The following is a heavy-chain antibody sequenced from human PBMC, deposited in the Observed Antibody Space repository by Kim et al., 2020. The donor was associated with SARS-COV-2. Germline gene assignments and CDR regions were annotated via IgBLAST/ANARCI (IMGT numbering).Heavy chain of an antibody. Sequence: GGSLRLSCAASGVTFSSYPMIWVRQAPGKGLEWVSGLTGSGASTFYADSVRGRFTISRDNSKNTLFLQMNSLRAEDTAFYFCAKGSGAVAGTMVWGQGTLVTVSS. CDR1: GVTFSSYP. J-gene: IGHJ4*02. D-gene: IGHD6-19*01. V-gene: IGHV3-23*01. CDR3: AKGSGAVAGTMV. CDR2: LTGSGAST.